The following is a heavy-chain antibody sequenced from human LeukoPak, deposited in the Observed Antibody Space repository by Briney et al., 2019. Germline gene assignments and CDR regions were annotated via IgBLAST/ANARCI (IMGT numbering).Heavy chain of an antibody. Sequence: SETLSLTCTVSGGSISSYYWSWIRQPAGKGLEWIGRIYSSGSTNYNPSLKSRVTMSVDTSKNQFSLKLSSVTAADTAVYYCARDQRDYYDSSGYYFTAFDPWGQGTLVTVSS. D-gene: IGHD3-22*01. CDR3: ARDQRDYYDSSGYYFTAFDP. CDR1: GGSISSYY. CDR2: IYSSGST. V-gene: IGHV4-4*07. J-gene: IGHJ5*02.